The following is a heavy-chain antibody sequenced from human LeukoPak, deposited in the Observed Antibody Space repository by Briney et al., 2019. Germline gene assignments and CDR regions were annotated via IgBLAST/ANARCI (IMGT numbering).Heavy chain of an antibody. J-gene: IGHJ5*02. CDR3: ARDASYGYRGGWFDP. CDR2: IIPILGIA. CDR1: GGTFISYA. Sequence: ASVKVSCKASGGTFISYAISWVRQAPGQGLEWMGRIIPILGIANYAQKFQGRVTITADKSTSTAYMELSRLRSDDTAVYYCARDASYGYRGGWFDPWGQGTLVTVSS. V-gene: IGHV1-69*04. D-gene: IGHD5-18*01.